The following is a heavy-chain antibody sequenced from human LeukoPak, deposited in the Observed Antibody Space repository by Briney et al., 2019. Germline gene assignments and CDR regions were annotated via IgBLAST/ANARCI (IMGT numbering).Heavy chain of an antibody. V-gene: IGHV5-51*01. Sequence: GEPLKISCKGSGYSFTSYWIGWVRQMPGKGLEWMGIIYPGDSANRYSPSFQGQVRISADKSISTAYLRWSSLKASDTAMYYCARLLTGDDGSKYYFDYWGQGTLVTVSS. J-gene: IGHJ4*02. CDR2: IYPGDSAN. CDR3: ARLLTGDDGSKYYFDY. CDR1: GYSFTSYW. D-gene: IGHD7-27*01.